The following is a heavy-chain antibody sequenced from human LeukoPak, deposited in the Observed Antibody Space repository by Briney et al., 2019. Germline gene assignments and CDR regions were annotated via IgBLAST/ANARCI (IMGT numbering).Heavy chain of an antibody. D-gene: IGHD3-9*01. CDR1: GFTFSSYW. V-gene: IGHV3-74*01. CDR3: ARAGRGLRYFDWLTYDY. Sequence: GGSLRLSCAASGFTFSSYWMHWVREAPGPGLVWVSHINSDGSSTTYADSVKSRFTISRDNAKNTLYLQMNSLGAEDTAVYYCARAGRGLRYFDWLTYDYWGQGTLVTVSS. J-gene: IGHJ4*02. CDR2: INSDGSST.